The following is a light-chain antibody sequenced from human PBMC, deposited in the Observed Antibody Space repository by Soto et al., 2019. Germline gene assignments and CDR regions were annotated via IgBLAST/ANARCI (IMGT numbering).Light chain of an antibody. CDR1: QTVGIT. V-gene: IGKV3-11*01. CDR2: DAS. CDR3: QQRFAWPLT. J-gene: IGKJ4*01. Sequence: EIVLTQSPGTLSLSPGERASLSCRASQTVGITLAWYQQRPGQAPRLLIYDASSRAAGIPARFSGGGSGTDFTLAISGLEPDDFAVYYCQQRFAWPLTFGGGTKV.